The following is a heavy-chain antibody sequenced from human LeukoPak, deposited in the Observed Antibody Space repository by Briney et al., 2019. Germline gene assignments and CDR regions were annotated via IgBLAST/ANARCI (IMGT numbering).Heavy chain of an antibody. CDR1: GYTFTSYY. V-gene: IGHV1-46*01. J-gene: IGHJ6*03. Sequence: ASVKVSCKASGYTFTSYYMHWVRQAPGQGLEWMGIINPSGGSTSYAQKFQGRVTMTRDTSTSTVYMELSSLRSEDTAVYYCAREPYSSSWYYYYMDVWGKGTTVTVSS. CDR3: AREPYSSSWYYYYMDV. CDR2: INPSGGST. D-gene: IGHD6-13*01.